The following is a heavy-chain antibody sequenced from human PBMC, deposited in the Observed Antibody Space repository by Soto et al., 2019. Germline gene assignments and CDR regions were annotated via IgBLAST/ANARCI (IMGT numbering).Heavy chain of an antibody. V-gene: IGHV1-69*01. D-gene: IGHD6-13*01. Sequence: QVQLVQSGAEVKKPGSSVKVSCKASGGTFSSYAISWVRQAPGQGLEWMGGIIPIFGTANYAQKFQGRVRITADESTSKAYMELSSLRSEHTAVYYCAEGHLYRRSWDYYYYGMDVWGQGTTVTVSS. CDR2: IIPIFGTA. J-gene: IGHJ6*02. CDR3: AEGHLYRRSWDYYYYGMDV. CDR1: GGTFSSYA.